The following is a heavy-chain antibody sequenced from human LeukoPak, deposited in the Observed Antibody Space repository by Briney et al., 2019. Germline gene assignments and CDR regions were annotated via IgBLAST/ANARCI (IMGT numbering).Heavy chain of an antibody. V-gene: IGHV3-7*05. Sequence: AGGSLRLSCAVSGFTFSSYWMTWVRQAPGKGLEWLDSVKEDGSEKYQVDSVKGRFTISRDNAKNSLFLQLNSLSAEDTAVYYCGRGYSHLDYWGQGTLVTVSS. CDR2: VKEDGSEK. J-gene: IGHJ4*02. CDR3: GRGYSHLDY. D-gene: IGHD6-13*01. CDR1: GFTFSSYW.